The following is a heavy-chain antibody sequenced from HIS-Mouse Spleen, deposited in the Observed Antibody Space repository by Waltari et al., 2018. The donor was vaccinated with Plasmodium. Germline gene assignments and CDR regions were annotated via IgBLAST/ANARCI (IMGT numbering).Heavy chain of an antibody. D-gene: IGHD6-6*01. J-gene: IGHJ4*02. V-gene: IGHV3-30*18. Sequence: QVQLVESGAGVVQPGRSLRLHCAASGLPFSSDGMHWVCQAPGKGLEWVAVISYDGSNKYYADSVKGRFTISRDNSKNTLYLQMNSLRAEDTAVYYCAKILSYSSSPEDYWGQGTLVTVSS. CDR3: AKILSYSSSPEDY. CDR2: ISYDGSNK. CDR1: GLPFSSDG.